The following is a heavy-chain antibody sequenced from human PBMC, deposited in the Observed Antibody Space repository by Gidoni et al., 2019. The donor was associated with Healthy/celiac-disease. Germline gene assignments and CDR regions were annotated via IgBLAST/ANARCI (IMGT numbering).Heavy chain of an antibody. D-gene: IGHD3-10*01. Sequence: QVQLVESGGGVVQPGRSLRLSCAASGFTFSSHGMHWVRLAPGKGLEWVAVISYDGSNKYYADSVKGRFTISRDNSKNTLYLQMNSLRAEDTAVYYCAKSSGLWFGELLSPDYWGQGTLVTVSS. CDR3: AKSSGLWFGELLSPDY. V-gene: IGHV3-30*18. CDR2: ISYDGSNK. CDR1: GFTFSSHG. J-gene: IGHJ4*02.